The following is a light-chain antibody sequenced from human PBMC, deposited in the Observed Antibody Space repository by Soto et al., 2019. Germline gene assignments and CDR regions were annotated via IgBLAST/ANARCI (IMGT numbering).Light chain of an antibody. V-gene: IGLV2-23*02. Sequence: QSALTQPASVSGSPGQSITISCTGTSSDGGSYNLVSWYQQHPGKAPKLMIYEVSKRPSGVSNRFSGSKSGNTASLTISGLQAEDEADYYCCSYAGSSTPRVFGGGTKLTVL. CDR1: SSDGGSYNL. CDR2: EVS. J-gene: IGLJ3*02. CDR3: CSYAGSSTPRV.